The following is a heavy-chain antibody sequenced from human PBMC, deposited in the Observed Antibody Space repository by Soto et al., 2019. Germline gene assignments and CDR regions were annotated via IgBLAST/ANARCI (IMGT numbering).Heavy chain of an antibody. CDR1: GGSFSGYY. CDR2: INHSGST. J-gene: IGHJ6*02. D-gene: IGHD4-17*01. Sequence: SETLSLTCAVYGGSFSGYYWSWIRQPPGKGLEWIGEINHSGSTNYNPSLKSRVTISVDTSKNQFSLKLSSVTAADTAVYYCARGHYEYYYYGMDVWGQGTTVTVSS. CDR3: ARGHYEYYYYGMDV. V-gene: IGHV4-34*01.